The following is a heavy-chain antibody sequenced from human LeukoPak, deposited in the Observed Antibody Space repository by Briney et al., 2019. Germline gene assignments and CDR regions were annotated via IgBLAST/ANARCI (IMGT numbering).Heavy chain of an antibody. Sequence: ASVKVSCKASGYTFTSYAISWVRQAPGQGLEWMGGIIPIFGTANYAQKFQGRVTITADESTSTAYMELSSLRSEDTAVYYCASRLTEMGFDYWGQGTLVTVSS. J-gene: IGHJ4*02. CDR1: GYTFTSYA. V-gene: IGHV1-69*13. D-gene: IGHD5-24*01. CDR2: IIPIFGTA. CDR3: ASRLTEMGFDY.